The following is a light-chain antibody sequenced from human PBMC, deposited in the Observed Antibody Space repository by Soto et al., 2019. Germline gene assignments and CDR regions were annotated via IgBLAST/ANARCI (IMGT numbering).Light chain of an antibody. V-gene: IGKV1-27*01. CDR3: QKCNTAPLT. CDR1: QDISVY. J-gene: IGKJ5*01. CDR2: SAS. Sequence: DIQMTQSPSSLSASVGDRVTITCRASQDISVYLAWYQQKPGKVPKLLIYSASTLQSGVPSRFSGSGSGTDVTLTISSLQPEDVATYYYQKCNTAPLTFGQGTRLEIK.